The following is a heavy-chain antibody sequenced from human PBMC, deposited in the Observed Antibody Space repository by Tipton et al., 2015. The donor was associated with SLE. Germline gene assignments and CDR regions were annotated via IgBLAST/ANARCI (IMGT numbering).Heavy chain of an antibody. D-gene: IGHD3-22*01. CDR3: ARGVAHYYDTGSFDI. J-gene: IGHJ3*02. CDR1: GASISSGSYH. V-gene: IGHV4-39*07. CDR2: INYSGSP. Sequence: TLSLTCTVSGASISSGSYHWNWIRQPPGKGLEWIGEINYSGSPNYNPSLKSRVTIPIDTSKNQLSLKLSSVTAADTAVYYCARGVAHYYDTGSFDIWGQGTMVTVSS.